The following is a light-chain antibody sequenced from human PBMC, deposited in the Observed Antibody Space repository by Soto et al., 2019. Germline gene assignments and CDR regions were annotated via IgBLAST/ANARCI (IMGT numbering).Light chain of an antibody. V-gene: IGKV3-20*01. Sequence: EIVLTQSPGTLSLSTGERATLSCRASQSFNSIYLAWYQQKPGQAPRLLIYGASNRATGIPDRFSGSGSGTEFTLTISSLEPEDFAVYYCQERTSSPPVTFGEGTRLEIK. J-gene: IGKJ5*01. CDR2: GAS. CDR3: QERTSSPPVT. CDR1: QSFNSIY.